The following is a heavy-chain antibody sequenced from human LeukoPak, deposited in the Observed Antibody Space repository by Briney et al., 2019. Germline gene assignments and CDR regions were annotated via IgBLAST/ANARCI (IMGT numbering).Heavy chain of an antibody. V-gene: IGHV6-1*01. D-gene: IGHD6-19*01. CDR2: TFYRSKWYD. J-gene: IGHJ5*01. CDR1: GDSVSSKNGA. Sequence: SQTLSLTCAISGDSVSSKNGAWNWIRQSPSRGLEWLGRTFYRSKWYDEYADSVKGRVTISPDTSKNQFSLHVYSVTPEDTAVYYCARDLGTSGWYTFDFWGQGTLVTVSS. CDR3: ARDLGTSGWYTFDF.